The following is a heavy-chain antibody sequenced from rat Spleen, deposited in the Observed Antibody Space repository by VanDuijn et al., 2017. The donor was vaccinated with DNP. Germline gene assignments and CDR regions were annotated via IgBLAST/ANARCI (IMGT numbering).Heavy chain of an antibody. CDR1: GFTFSDFN. V-gene: IGHV5-7*01. CDR2: INYDGSNV. J-gene: IGHJ2*01. CDR3: ARWNSGHFDY. Sequence: EVQLVESGGGLVQPGRSLKLSCVASGFTFSDFNMAWVRQAPKKGLEWVATINYDGSNVNYRDSVKGRFTISRDNAKSTLYLQMNSLRSEDMATYYCARWNSGHFDYWGQGVMVPVSS. D-gene: IGHD4-3*01.